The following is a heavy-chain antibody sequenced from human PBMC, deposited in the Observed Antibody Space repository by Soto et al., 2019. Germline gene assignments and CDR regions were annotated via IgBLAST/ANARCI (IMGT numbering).Heavy chain of an antibody. CDR1: GFTFSSYG. D-gene: IGHD2-15*01. J-gene: IGHJ4*02. CDR2: IWYDGSNK. V-gene: IGHV3-33*01. Sequence: ESGGGVVQPGRSLRLSCAASGFTFSSYGMHWVRQAPGKGLEWVAVIWYDGSNKYYADSVKGRFTISRDNSKNTLYLQMNSLRAEDTAVYYCARVAQEYCSGGSCYHFDYWGQGTLVTVSS. CDR3: ARVAQEYCSGGSCYHFDY.